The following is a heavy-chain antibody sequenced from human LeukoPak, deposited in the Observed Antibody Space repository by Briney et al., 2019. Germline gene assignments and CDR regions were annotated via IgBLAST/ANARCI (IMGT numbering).Heavy chain of an antibody. CDR2: IKQDGSEK. D-gene: IGHD3-3*01. V-gene: IGHV3-7*01. Sequence: GGPLRLSCAASGFTFSSYAMSWVRQAPGKGLEWVANIKQDGSEKYYVDSVKGRFTISRDNAKNSLYLQMNSLRAEDTAVYYCARDRPVLRFLEWLLNWGQGTLVTVSS. CDR1: GFTFSSYA. CDR3: ARDRPVLRFLEWLLN. J-gene: IGHJ4*02.